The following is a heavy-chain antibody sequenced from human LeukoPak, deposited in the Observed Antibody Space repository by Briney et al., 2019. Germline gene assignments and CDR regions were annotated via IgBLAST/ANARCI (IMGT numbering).Heavy chain of an antibody. D-gene: IGHD3-22*01. CDR1: GGSFSGYY. CDR2: INHSGST. V-gene: IGHV4-34*01. J-gene: IGHJ4*02. CDR3: ARGLYYYDSSGYYFY. Sequence: SETLSLTCAVYGGSFSGYYWSWIRQPPGKGLEWIGVINHSGSTNYNPSLKSRVTISVDTSKNQFSLKLSSVTAADTAVYYCARGLYYYDSSGYYFYWGQGTLVTVSS.